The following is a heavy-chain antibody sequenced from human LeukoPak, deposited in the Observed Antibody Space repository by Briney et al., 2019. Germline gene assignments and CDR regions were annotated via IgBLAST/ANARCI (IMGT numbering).Heavy chain of an antibody. CDR1: GFTFSDYW. CDR3: ARGPLIAAAGTW. D-gene: IGHD6-13*01. V-gene: IGHV3-7*03. Sequence: GGSLRLSCAASGFTFSDYWMSWVRQVPGKGLEWVANMKQDGSEKYYVDSVRGRFTISRDNAKNSLFLQMNSLRAEDTAVYYCARGPLIAAAGTWWGQGTLVTVSS. CDR2: MKQDGSEK. J-gene: IGHJ4*02.